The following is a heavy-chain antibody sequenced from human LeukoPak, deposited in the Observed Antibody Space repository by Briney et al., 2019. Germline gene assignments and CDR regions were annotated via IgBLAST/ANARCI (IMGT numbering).Heavy chain of an antibody. CDR3: ARGRGGHYDY. J-gene: IGHJ4*02. CDR2: INSNGGST. D-gene: IGHD3-10*01. V-gene: IGHV3-64*02. CDR1: GFTFTTFP. Sequence: PGRSLRLSCVGSGFTFTTFPMHWVRQAPGKGLEYVSAINSNGGSTYYADSVKGRFTISRDNSKNTLHLQMGSLRAEDMAMYYCARGRGGHYDYWGQGTLVTVSS.